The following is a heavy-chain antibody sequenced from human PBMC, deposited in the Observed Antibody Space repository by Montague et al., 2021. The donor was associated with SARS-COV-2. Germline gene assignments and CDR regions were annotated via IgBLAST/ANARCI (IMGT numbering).Heavy chain of an antibody. D-gene: IGHD6-13*01. CDR1: GGSISSSSYY. Sequence: SETLSLTCTVSGGSISSSSYYWGWTRQPPGKGLEWIGSIYYSGSTYYNPSLKSRVTISVDTSKNQFSPKLSSVTAADTAVYYCARVGRQQLVRLSGMDVWGQGTTVTVSS. V-gene: IGHV4-39*07. J-gene: IGHJ6*02. CDR2: IYYSGST. CDR3: ARVGRQQLVRLSGMDV.